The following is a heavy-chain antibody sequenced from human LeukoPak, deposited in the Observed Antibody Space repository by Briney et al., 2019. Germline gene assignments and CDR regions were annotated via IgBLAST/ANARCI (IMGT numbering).Heavy chain of an antibody. D-gene: IGHD3-22*01. Sequence: GGSLRLSCATSGFTVSSNYMSWVRQAPGKGLEWVSVIYDSGTTYYADSVKGRFLIFRDTSKNTLYLQMNSLRAEDTAVYYCARGTRIVANWGQGTLVTVSS. J-gene: IGHJ4*02. CDR2: IYDSGTT. CDR1: GFTVSSNY. CDR3: ARGTRIVAN. V-gene: IGHV3-53*01.